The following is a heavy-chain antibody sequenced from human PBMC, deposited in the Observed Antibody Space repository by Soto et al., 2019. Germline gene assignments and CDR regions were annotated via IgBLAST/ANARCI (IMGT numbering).Heavy chain of an antibody. J-gene: IGHJ3*02. CDR1: GGTFSSYA. D-gene: IGHD2-2*01. V-gene: IGHV1-69*13. Sequence: GASVKVSCKASGGTFSSYAISWVRQAPGQGLEWMGGIIPIFGTANYAQKFQGRVTITADESTSTAYMELSSLRSEDTAVYHCARLQSTWDAFDIWGQGTMFTVSS. CDR2: IIPIFGTA. CDR3: ARLQSTWDAFDI.